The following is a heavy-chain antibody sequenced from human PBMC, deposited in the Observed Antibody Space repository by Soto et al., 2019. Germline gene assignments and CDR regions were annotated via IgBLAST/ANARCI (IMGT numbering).Heavy chain of an antibody. CDR2: IYYSGST. CDR1: GGSISSGGYY. CDR3: ARVKAMVTFYYMDV. V-gene: IGHV4-31*03. Sequence: SETLSLTCTVSGGSISSGGYYWSWIRQHPGKGLEWIGYIYYSGSTYYNPSLKSRVTISVDTSKNQFSLKLSSVTAADTAVYYCARVKAMVTFYYMDVWGKGTTVTVSS. D-gene: IGHD5-18*01. J-gene: IGHJ6*03.